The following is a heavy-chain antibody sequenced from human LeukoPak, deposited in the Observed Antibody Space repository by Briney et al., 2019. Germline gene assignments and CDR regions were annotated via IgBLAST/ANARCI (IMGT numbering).Heavy chain of an antibody. J-gene: IGHJ4*02. D-gene: IGHD1-26*01. Sequence: SVKVSCKASGGTFSSYAISWVRQAPGQGLEWMGGIIPIFGTANYAQKFQGRVTITTDESTSTAYMELSSLRSEDTAVYYCAKSCHPRGWFDYWGQGTLVTVSS. CDR2: IIPIFGTA. CDR3: AKSCHPRGWFDY. CDR1: GGTFSSYA. V-gene: IGHV1-69*05.